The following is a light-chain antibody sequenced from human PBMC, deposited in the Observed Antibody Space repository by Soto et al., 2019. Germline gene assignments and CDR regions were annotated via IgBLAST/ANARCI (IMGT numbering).Light chain of an antibody. Sequence: EIVLTQSPGTLSLSPGERATLSCRASQSVSSYLAWYQQKPGQAPRLLIYGASSSATGIPDRFSGSGSGTDFTLTISRLEPEEFAVYYCQQYGSSPRTFGQGTKVEIK. CDR1: QSVSSY. CDR3: QQYGSSPRT. V-gene: IGKV3-20*01. J-gene: IGKJ1*01. CDR2: GAS.